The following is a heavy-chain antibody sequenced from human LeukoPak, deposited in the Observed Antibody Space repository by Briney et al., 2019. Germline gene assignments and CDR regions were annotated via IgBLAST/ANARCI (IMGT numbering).Heavy chain of an antibody. V-gene: IGHV3-66*01. J-gene: IGHJ4*02. Sequence: GGSLRLSCAASGFTDSRNYMSWVRQAPGKGLEWVSVIYSGGSTYYADSVKGRITISRDNSKNTLYLQMNSLRAEDTAVYYCARDGSSRGYDILTGYYIGYFDYWGQGTLVTVSS. D-gene: IGHD3-9*01. CDR2: IYSGGST. CDR3: ARDGSSRGYDILTGYYIGYFDY. CDR1: GFTDSRNY.